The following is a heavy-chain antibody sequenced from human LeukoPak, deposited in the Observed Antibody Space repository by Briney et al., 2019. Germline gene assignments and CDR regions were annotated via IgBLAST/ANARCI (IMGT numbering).Heavy chain of an antibody. CDR3: TRGGGGSFPHY. J-gene: IGHJ4*02. D-gene: IGHD2-21*01. CDR1: GFTVSSNF. V-gene: IGHV3-53*01. CDR2: IYSGGST. Sequence: GGSLRLSCAASGFTVSSNFLSWVRQPPGKGLEWVSDIYSGGSTYYAGSVKGRFTISRDNSKNTLYLQMNSLRAEDTAVYYCTRGGGGSFPHYWGQGTLVTVSS.